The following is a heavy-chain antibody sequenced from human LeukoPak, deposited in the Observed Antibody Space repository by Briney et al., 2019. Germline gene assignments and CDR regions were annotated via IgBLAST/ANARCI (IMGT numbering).Heavy chain of an antibody. CDR1: GGSISGDGHY. J-gene: IGHJ4*02. CDR2: IHPGGTI. CDR3: ARGGDTAKGGKD. D-gene: IGHD5-18*01. V-gene: IGHV4-31*03. Sequence: PSETLSLTCTVSGGSISGDGHYWTWTRQHPGEGLEWFGFIHPGGTIYYNPSLSSRLFISADTSNNQMSLKLSFVTAADTAVYYCARGGDTAKGGKDWGQGTLVTVSS.